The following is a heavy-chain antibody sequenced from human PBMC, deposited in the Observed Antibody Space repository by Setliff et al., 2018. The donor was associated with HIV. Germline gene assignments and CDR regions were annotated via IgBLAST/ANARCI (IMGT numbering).Heavy chain of an antibody. CDR3: ASSGSYGY. CDR1: GLTFSRHW. J-gene: IGHJ4*02. Sequence: GGSLRLSCAASGLTFSRHWMHWVRQAPGKGLVWVSRVNSDGSSTTYADSVKGRFTISRDNAKNTLYLQMNSLRAEDTAVYYCASSGSYGYWGQGTLVTVSS. D-gene: IGHD1-26*01. CDR2: VNSDGSST. V-gene: IGHV3-74*01.